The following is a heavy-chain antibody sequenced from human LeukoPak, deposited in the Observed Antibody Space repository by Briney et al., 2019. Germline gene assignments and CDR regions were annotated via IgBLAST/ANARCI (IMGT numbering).Heavy chain of an antibody. J-gene: IGHJ2*01. D-gene: IGHD1-26*01. CDR3: ARHGLSAWEGVLDGYFDL. Sequence: SETLSLTCTVSGGSISSSSYYWGWIRKPPGKGLECIGSIYYSGSTYYNPSLKSRITISVDSSKNQFSLRLSSVTAADTAVYYCARHGLSAWEGVLDGYFDLWGRGTLVTVSS. V-gene: IGHV4-39*01. CDR2: IYYSGST. CDR1: GGSISSSSYY.